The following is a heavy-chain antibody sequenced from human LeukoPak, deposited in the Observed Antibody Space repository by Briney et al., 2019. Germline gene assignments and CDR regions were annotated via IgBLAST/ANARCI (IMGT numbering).Heavy chain of an antibody. D-gene: IGHD6-13*01. Sequence: GGSLRLSCAASGFIFSSYAMSWVRQAPGKGLEWVSAISNSGGSTYYADSVKGRFTISRDNSKNTLYLQMNSLRAEDTAVYYCAKDTWYSSSWDPFDYWGQGTLVTVSS. J-gene: IGHJ4*02. CDR1: GFIFSSYA. CDR2: ISNSGGST. CDR3: AKDTWYSSSWDPFDY. V-gene: IGHV3-23*01.